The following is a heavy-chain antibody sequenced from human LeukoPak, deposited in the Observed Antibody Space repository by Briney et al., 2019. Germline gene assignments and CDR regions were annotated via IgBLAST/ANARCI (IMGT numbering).Heavy chain of an antibody. CDR1: GFTFSSYA. Sequence: PGGSLRLSCAASGFTFSSYAMSWVRQAPGKGLEWVSAISGSGGSTYYADSVKGRLTISRDNSKNTLYLQMNSLRAEDTAVYYCARNYPIFLSSSWSLGPFDYWGQGTLVTVSS. D-gene: IGHD6-13*01. J-gene: IGHJ4*02. V-gene: IGHV3-23*01. CDR2: ISGSGGST. CDR3: ARNYPIFLSSSWSLGPFDY.